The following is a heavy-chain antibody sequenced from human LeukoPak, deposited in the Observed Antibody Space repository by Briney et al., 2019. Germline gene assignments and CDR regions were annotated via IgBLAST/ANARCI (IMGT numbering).Heavy chain of an antibody. CDR3: AKDYSSWRSDFYYFDY. J-gene: IGHJ4*02. D-gene: IGHD6-13*01. CDR1: GFTFDDHA. CDR2: ISWNSGSI. Sequence: PGGSLRLSCAASGFTFDDHAMHWVRQAPEKGLEWVSSISWNSGSIGYADSVKGRFTISRDNAKNSLYLQMDSLRAEDTALYYCAKDYSSWRSDFYYFDYWGQGTLVTVSS. V-gene: IGHV3-9*01.